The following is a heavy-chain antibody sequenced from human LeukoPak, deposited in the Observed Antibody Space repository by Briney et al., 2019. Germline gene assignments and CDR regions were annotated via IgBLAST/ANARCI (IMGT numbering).Heavy chain of an antibody. D-gene: IGHD6-6*01. Sequence: GWSLRLSCAASGFTFSSYAMHWVRQAPGKGLEWVAVISYDGSNKYYADSVKGRFTISRDNSKNTLYLQMNSLRAEDTAVYYCARDESSSAPQYFQHWGQGTLVTVSS. CDR2: ISYDGSNK. CDR1: GFTFSSYA. CDR3: ARDESSSAPQYFQH. V-gene: IGHV3-30-3*01. J-gene: IGHJ1*01.